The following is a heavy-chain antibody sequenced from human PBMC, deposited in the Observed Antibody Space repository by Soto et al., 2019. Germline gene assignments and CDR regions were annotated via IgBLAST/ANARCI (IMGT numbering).Heavy chain of an antibody. V-gene: IGHV3-53*01. CDR2: IYSGGST. J-gene: IGHJ4*02. Sequence: PGGSLRLSCAASGFTVSSNYMSWVRQAPGKGLEWVSVIYSGGSTYYADSVKGRFTISRDNSKNTLYLQMNSLRAEDTAVYYCARDYCSTSSCYDFWGQGTVVTVSS. CDR3: ARDYCSTSSCYDF. D-gene: IGHD2-2*01. CDR1: GFTVSSNY.